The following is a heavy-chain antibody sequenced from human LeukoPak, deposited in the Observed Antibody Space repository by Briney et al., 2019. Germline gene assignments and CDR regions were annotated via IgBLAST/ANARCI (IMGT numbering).Heavy chain of an antibody. J-gene: IGHJ4*02. Sequence: ASVKVSCKASGYIFTGYYIHWVRQAPGQGLEWMGWINPNSGGTNYAQRFQGRVAMTRDTSISTAYMELSRLRSDDTAVYYCAREDSSGWYGLDYWGQRTLVTVSS. V-gene: IGHV1-2*02. CDR2: INPNSGGT. D-gene: IGHD6-19*01. CDR1: GYIFTGYY. CDR3: AREDSSGWYGLDY.